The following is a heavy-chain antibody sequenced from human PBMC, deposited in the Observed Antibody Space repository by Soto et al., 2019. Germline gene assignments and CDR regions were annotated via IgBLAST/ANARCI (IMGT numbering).Heavy chain of an antibody. D-gene: IGHD3-10*01. J-gene: IGHJ6*02. CDR3: AALWFGESPNSNYYYGMDV. Sequence: QVQLVQSGAEVKKPGSSVKVSCKASRGTFSSYAISWVRQAPGQGLEWMGGIIPIFGTANYAQKFQGRVTITADESTSTAYMELSSLRSEDTAVYYCAALWFGESPNSNYYYGMDVWGQGTTVTVSS. V-gene: IGHV1-69*01. CDR2: IIPIFGTA. CDR1: RGTFSSYA.